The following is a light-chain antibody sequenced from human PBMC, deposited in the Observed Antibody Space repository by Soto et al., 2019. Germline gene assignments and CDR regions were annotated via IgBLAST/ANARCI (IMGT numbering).Light chain of an antibody. CDR1: QGINNL. V-gene: IGKV1D-16*01. CDR3: QQYNSFPRT. CDR2: TAS. J-gene: IGKJ5*01. Sequence: DIQMTQSPSSLSASLGGRVTITCRTSQGINNLLAWYQQKPGKAPKSLIKTASILQSGVPSRFSGSGSETDFTLTISSLQPEDFATYYCQQYNSFPRTFGQGTRLEI.